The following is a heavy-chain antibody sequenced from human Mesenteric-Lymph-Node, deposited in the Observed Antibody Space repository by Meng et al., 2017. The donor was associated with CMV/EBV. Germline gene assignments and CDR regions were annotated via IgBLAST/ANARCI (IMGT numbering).Heavy chain of an antibody. D-gene: IGHD2-8*01. Sequence: GESLKISCAASGFTYSDYYMNWVRQAPGKGLEWVSSIDSSSRYISYADSVNGRFTISRDNAKNSLYLQVNSLRAEDAAVYYCAGDCSNGVCYSHYYYGMDVWGQGTTVTVSS. CDR3: AGDCSNGVCYSHYYYGMDV. J-gene: IGHJ6*02. CDR2: IDSSSRYI. CDR1: GFTYSDYY. V-gene: IGHV3-21*01.